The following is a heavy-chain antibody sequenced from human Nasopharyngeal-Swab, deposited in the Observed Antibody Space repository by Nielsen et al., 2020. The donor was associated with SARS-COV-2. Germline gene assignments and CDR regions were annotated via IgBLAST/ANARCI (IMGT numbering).Heavy chain of an antibody. D-gene: IGHD3-3*01. V-gene: IGHV1-8*01. J-gene: IGHJ6*03. CDR1: GYTFTSND. CDR3: ARLSNYDFWSGYYAYMDV. Sequence: ASVKVSCKASGYTFTSNDINWVRQATGQGLEWMGWMNPNSGNTGYAQKFQGRVTMTRNTSISTAYMELSSLRSEDTAVYYCARLSNYDFWSGYYAYMDVWGKGTTVTVSS. CDR2: MNPNSGNT.